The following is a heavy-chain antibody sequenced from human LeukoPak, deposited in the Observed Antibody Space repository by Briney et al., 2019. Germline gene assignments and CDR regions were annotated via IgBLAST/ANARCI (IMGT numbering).Heavy chain of an antibody. J-gene: IGHJ4*02. CDR1: GGSISSYY. Sequence: SETLSLTCTVSGGSISSYYWSWIRQPPGKGLEWVGYIYYSGSTNYNPSLKSRVTISVDTSKNQFSLKLSSVTAADTAVYYCACYDFWSGLPDYWGQGTLVTVSS. CDR2: IYYSGST. V-gene: IGHV4-59*12. D-gene: IGHD3-3*01. CDR3: ACYDFWSGLPDY.